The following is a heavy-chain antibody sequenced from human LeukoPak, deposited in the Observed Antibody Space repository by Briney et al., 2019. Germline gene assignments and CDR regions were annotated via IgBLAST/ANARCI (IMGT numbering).Heavy chain of an antibody. D-gene: IGHD3-10*01. V-gene: IGHV4-34*01. CDR1: GGSFSGYY. CDR3: ARIQWFGESYYYYGMDV. CDR2: INHSGST. J-gene: IGHJ6*04. Sequence: SETLCLTCAVYGGSFSGYYWSWIRQPPGKGLEWIGEINHSGSTNYNPSLKSRVTISVDTSKNQFSLELSSVTAADTAVYYCARIQWFGESYYYYGMDVWGKGTTVTVSS.